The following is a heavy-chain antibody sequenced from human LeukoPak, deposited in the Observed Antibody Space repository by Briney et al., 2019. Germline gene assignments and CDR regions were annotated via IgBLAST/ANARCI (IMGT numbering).Heavy chain of an antibody. CDR1: GFTFSSYG. CDR3: ARGYCSSTSCYLGVYYFDY. V-gene: IGHV3-33*01. CDR2: IWYDGSNK. Sequence: QPGRSLRLSCAASGFTFSSYGMHWVRQAPGKGLEWVAVIWYDGSNKYYADSVKGRFTISRDNSKNTLYLQMNSLRAEDTAVYYCARGYCSSTSCYLGVYYFDYWGQGTLVTVSS. D-gene: IGHD2-2*01. J-gene: IGHJ4*02.